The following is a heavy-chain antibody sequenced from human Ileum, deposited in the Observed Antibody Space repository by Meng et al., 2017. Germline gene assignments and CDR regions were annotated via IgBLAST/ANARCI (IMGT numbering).Heavy chain of an antibody. CDR2: TYYSGTT. Sequence: QVQLQVSGPGRVKPSETLSLPCTVSGGSISGSYWSWIRQFPGKGLEWIGYTYYSGTTNYNPSLRGRVTMSVDTSRAQFSLKLTSVTAADTAIYYCARGKEITDFWGQGPLVTVSS. CDR1: GGSISGSY. CDR3: ARGKEITDF. V-gene: IGHV4-59*08. J-gene: IGHJ4*02. D-gene: IGHD1-14*01.